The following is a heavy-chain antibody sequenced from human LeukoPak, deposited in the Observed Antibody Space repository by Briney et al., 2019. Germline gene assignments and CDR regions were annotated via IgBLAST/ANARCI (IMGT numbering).Heavy chain of an antibody. J-gene: IGHJ3*02. Sequence: GASVKVSCKASGYTFTGYYMHWVRQAPGQGLEWMGWINPNSGGTNYAQKFQGRVTMTRDTSISTTYMELSRLRSDDTAAYYCARDRWSSGSYWVTAFDIWGQGTMVTVSS. D-gene: IGHD1-26*01. V-gene: IGHV1-2*02. CDR1: GYTFTGYY. CDR2: INPNSGGT. CDR3: ARDRWSSGSYWVTAFDI.